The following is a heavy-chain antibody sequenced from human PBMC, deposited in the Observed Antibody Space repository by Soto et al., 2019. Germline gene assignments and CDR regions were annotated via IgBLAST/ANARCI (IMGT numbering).Heavy chain of an antibody. CDR1: GFTFSSYA. CDR2: ISGSGGST. V-gene: IGHV3-23*01. CDR3: AKDRYDYDSSGYLWHDP. D-gene: IGHD3-22*01. Sequence: GGSLRLSCAASGFTFSSYAMRWVRQAPGKGLEWVSAISGSGGSTYYADSVKGRFTISRDNSKNTLYLQMNSLRAEDTAVYYCAKDRYDYDSSGYLWHDPWGQGTLVTVSS. J-gene: IGHJ5*02.